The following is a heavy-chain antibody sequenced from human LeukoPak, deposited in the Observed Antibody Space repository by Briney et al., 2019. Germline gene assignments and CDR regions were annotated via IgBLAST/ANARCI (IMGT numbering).Heavy chain of an antibody. CDR1: GFTFSSYA. J-gene: IGHJ4*02. CDR2: ISGSGGST. V-gene: IGHV3-23*01. CDR3: AKERAAAQGDY. Sequence: GGSLRLSCAASGFTFSSYALKGVRQARGRAREWVSAISGSGGSTYYGDSVRGRFTIFRDNSKNTLYLNMNNLRAEDTAIYYCAKERAAAQGDYWGQGTLVTVSS. D-gene: IGHD2-15*01.